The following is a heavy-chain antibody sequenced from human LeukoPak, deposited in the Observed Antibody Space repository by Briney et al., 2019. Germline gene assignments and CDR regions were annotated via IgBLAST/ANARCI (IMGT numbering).Heavy chain of an antibody. V-gene: IGHV3-9*01. Sequence: AGRSLRLSCAASGFTLGVYAMHWVRQPPGKGLQWGSGVSWSGGGIGYADAVKGRFAFSRDSAKNSLYRRRKRGRLGERAFFYCPKGQYSGYDSQPDCWGQGALVTVSS. CDR2: VSWSGGGI. CDR1: GFTLGVYA. J-gene: IGHJ4*02. D-gene: IGHD5-12*01. CDR3: PKGQYSGYDSQPDC.